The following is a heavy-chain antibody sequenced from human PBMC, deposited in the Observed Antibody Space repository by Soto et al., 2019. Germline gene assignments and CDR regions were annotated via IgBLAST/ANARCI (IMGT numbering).Heavy chain of an antibody. CDR1: GFTFSSYW. D-gene: IGHD4-17*01. J-gene: IGHJ4*02. V-gene: IGHV3-7*01. CDR2: IKQDGSEK. CDR3: ARDRPYGDYPPEVYY. Sequence: EVQLVESGGGLVQPGGSLRLSCAASGFTFSSYWMSWVRQAPGKGLEWVANIKQDGSEKYYVDSVKGRFTISRDNAKNSLYLQMNSLRAEDTAVYYCARDRPYGDYPPEVYYLGQGTLGTVSP.